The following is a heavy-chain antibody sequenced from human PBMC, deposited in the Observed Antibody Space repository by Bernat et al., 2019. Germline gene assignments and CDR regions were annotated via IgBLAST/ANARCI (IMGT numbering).Heavy chain of an antibody. V-gene: IGHV3-11*06. Sequence: QVQLVESGGGLVKPGGSLRLSCAASGFTFSDYYMSWIRQAPGKGLEWVSYISSSSSYTNYADSVKGRFTISRDNAKNSLYLQMNSLRAEDTAVYYCARYLPNYGDPNSDYWGQGTLVTVSS. CDR1: GFTFSDYY. D-gene: IGHD4-17*01. J-gene: IGHJ4*02. CDR2: ISSSSSYT. CDR3: ARYLPNYGDPNSDY.